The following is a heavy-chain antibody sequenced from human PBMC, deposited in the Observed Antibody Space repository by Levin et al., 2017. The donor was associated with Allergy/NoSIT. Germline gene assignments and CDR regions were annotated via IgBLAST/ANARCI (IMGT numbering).Heavy chain of an antibody. CDR3: ARDLGVDYDSSGYYYVGAFDI. CDR1: GGSISSYY. D-gene: IGHD3-22*01. V-gene: IGHV4-4*07. Sequence: GSLRLSCTVSGGSISSYYWSWIRQPAGKGLEWIGRIYTSGSTNYNPSLKSRVTMSVDTSKNQFSLKLSSVTAADTAVYYCARDLGVDYDSSGYYYVGAFDIWGQGTMVTVSS. CDR2: IYTSGST. J-gene: IGHJ3*02.